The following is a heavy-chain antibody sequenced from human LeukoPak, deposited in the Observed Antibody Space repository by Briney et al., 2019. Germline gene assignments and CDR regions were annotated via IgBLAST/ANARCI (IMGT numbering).Heavy chain of an antibody. V-gene: IGHV1-69*13. J-gene: IGHJ3*02. D-gene: IGHD3-22*01. CDR3: ARGMYYDSSGQGSDAFDI. CDR1: GGTFSSYA. CDR2: IIPIFGTA. Sequence: ASVKVSCKASGGTFSSYAISWVRQAPGQGLEWMGGIIPIFGTANYAQKFQGRVTITADESTSTAYMELSSLRSEDTAVYYCARGMYYDSSGQGSDAFDIWGQGTMVTVSS.